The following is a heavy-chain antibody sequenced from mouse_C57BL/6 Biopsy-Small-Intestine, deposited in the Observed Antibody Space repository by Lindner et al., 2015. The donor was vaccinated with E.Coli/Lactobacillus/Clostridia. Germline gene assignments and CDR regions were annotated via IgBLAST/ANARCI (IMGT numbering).Heavy chain of an antibody. CDR1: GYAFSSSW. CDR2: IYPGDGDT. CDR3: ARGIYDGYSGYFDV. Sequence: VQLQESGPELVKPGASVKISCKASGYAFSSSWMNWVKQRPGKGLEWIGRIYPGDGDTNYNGKFKGKATLTVEKSSATVYLELSRLTSDDSAVYYCARGIYDGYSGYFDVWGAGTTVTVSS. V-gene: IGHV1-82*01. D-gene: IGHD2-3*01. J-gene: IGHJ1*01.